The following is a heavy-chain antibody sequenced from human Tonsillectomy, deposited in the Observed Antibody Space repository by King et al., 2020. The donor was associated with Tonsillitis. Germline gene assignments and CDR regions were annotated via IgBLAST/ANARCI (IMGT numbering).Heavy chain of an antibody. CDR3: ARDLTARYCSGGSCYSHGAY. D-gene: IGHD2-15*01. J-gene: IGHJ4*02. CDR1: GFTFSSYG. CDR2: ISYDGSNK. V-gene: IGHV3-33*05. Sequence: VQLVESGGGVVQPGRSLRLSCAASGFTFSSYGMHWVRQAPGKGLEWVAVISYDGSNKYYADSVKGRFTISRDNSKNMLYLQMNSLRAEDTAVYYCARDLTARYCSGGSCYSHGAYWGQGTLVTVSS.